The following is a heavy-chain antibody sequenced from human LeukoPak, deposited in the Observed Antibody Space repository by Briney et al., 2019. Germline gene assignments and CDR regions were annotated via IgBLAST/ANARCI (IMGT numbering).Heavy chain of an antibody. CDR1: GYSFTSYW. Sequence: GESLKISCKGSGYSFTSYWIGWVRQMPGKGLEWMGIIYPCDSDTRYSPSFQGQVTMSADKSITTAYLQWSSLKASDTAMYYCASLARRVYVEYYFDYWGQGTLVTVSS. CDR3: ASLARRVYVEYYFDY. D-gene: IGHD2-8*01. CDR2: IYPCDSDT. V-gene: IGHV5-51*01. J-gene: IGHJ4*02.